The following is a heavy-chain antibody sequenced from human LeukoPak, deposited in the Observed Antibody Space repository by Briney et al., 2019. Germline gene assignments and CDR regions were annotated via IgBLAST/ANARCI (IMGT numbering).Heavy chain of an antibody. V-gene: IGHV1-69*13. J-gene: IGHJ4*02. CDR2: IIPIFGTA. D-gene: IGHD6-13*01. CDR3: AWPSGNNGYSSSWYTPDY. CDR1: GGTFSSYA. Sequence: GASVKVSCKDSGGTFSSYAISWVRQAPGQGLEWMGGIIPIFGTANYAQKFQGRVTITADESTSTAYMELSSLRSEDTAVYYCAWPSGNNGYSSSWYTPDYWGQGTLVTVSS.